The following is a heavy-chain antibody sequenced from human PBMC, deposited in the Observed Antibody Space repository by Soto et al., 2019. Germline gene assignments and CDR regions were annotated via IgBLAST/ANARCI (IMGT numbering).Heavy chain of an antibody. D-gene: IGHD6-6*01. CDR3: ARDAAAARRDYYYGMDV. V-gene: IGHV3-21*01. Sequence: EVQLVESGGGLVKPGGSLRLSCAASGFNFSSYSMNWVRQAPGKGLEWVSYISSSSSYIYYADSVKGRFTISRDNAKNSLYLQMNSLRAEDTAVYYCARDAAAARRDYYYGMDVWGQGTTVTVSS. CDR2: ISSSSSYI. CDR1: GFNFSSYS. J-gene: IGHJ6*02.